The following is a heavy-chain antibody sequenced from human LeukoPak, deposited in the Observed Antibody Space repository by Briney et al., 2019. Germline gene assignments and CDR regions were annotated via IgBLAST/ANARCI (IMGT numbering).Heavy chain of an antibody. CDR1: GYIFTTYA. D-gene: IGHD4-17*01. CDR2: INAGDGNT. Sequence: GASVNVSCTASGYIFTTYAIHWVRQAPGQRLEWMGWINAGDGNTKYSQKFQGRVTITRNTSASTVYMEVKSLRSEDTAVYYCARTTVTAYSDYWGQGTLVTVSS. V-gene: IGHV1-3*01. CDR3: ARTTVTAYSDY. J-gene: IGHJ4*02.